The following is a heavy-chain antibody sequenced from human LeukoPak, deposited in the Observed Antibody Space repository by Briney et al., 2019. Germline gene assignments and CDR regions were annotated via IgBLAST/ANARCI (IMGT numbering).Heavy chain of an antibody. J-gene: IGHJ4*02. D-gene: IGHD6-13*01. Sequence: SETLSLTCTVASGSITTYYWSWIRQPPGKELDWIGYIYYTGTTSYSPSLKSRVTMSVDKSRNQFSLELTSVTAADTAVYYCARQNPAAEGQGLDHWGQGALVTVSS. CDR3: ARQNPAAEGQGLDH. V-gene: IGHV4-59*08. CDR1: SGSITTYY. CDR2: IYYTGTT.